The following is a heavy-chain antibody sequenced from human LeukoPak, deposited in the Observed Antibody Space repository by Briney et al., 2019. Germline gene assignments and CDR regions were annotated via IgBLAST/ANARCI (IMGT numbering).Heavy chain of an antibody. V-gene: IGHV4-30-4*01. D-gene: IGHD6-13*01. CDR3: ARSRIAAAGTDY. CDR2: IYYSGST. J-gene: IGHJ4*02. Sequence: SETLSLTCTVSGGSISSGDYYWSWIRQPPGKGLEWIGYIYYSGSTYYNPSLKSRVTISVDTSKNQFSLKLSSVTAADTAVYYCARSRIAAAGTDYWGQGTLVTVSS. CDR1: GGSISSGDYY.